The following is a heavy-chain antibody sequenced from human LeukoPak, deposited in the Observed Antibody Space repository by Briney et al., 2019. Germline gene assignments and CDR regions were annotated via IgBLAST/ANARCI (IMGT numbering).Heavy chain of an antibody. CDR1: GGSISSYY. V-gene: IGHV4-59*01. CDR2: IYYSGST. D-gene: IGHD1-14*01. J-gene: IGHJ4*02. Sequence: PSETLSLTCTVSGGSISSYYWSWIRQPPGKGLEWIGYIYYSGSTNYNPSLKSRVTISVDTSKNQFSLKLSSVTAADTAVYYCARVPPRRDFDYWGQGTLVTVSS. CDR3: ARVPPRRDFDY.